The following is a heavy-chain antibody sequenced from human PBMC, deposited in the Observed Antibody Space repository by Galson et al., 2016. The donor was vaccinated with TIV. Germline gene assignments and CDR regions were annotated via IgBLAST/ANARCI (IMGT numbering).Heavy chain of an antibody. D-gene: IGHD3-3*01. Sequence: SLRLSCAASGFTFSSYNMHWVRQAPGKGLEWVAVIAYDGSYKHYAGSVKGRFTVSRDNSKTTMDLQMNSLGAEDTALYYCAKEEKSGYYPNDAFDFWRQGTMVTVS. CDR2: IAYDGSYK. V-gene: IGHV3-30*18. CDR1: GFTFSSYN. CDR3: AKEEKSGYYPNDAFDF. J-gene: IGHJ3*01.